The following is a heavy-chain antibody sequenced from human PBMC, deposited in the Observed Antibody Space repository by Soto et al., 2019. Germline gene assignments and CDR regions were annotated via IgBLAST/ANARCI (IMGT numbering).Heavy chain of an antibody. D-gene: IGHD3-22*01. Sequence: PSQTLSLTCAISGDSVSSNSVAWNWIRQSPSRGLEWLGGTFYKSKWYNDFAVSVQSRITINPDTSKNQFSLQLNSVTPEDTAVYYCARGRVSYYGMDVWGQGTTVTVSS. V-gene: IGHV6-1*01. CDR2: TFYKSKWYN. CDR3: ARGRVSYYGMDV. J-gene: IGHJ6*02. CDR1: GDSVSSNSVA.